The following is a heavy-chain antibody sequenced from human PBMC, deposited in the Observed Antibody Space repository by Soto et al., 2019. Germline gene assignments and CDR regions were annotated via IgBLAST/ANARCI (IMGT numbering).Heavy chain of an antibody. CDR2: ISAYIGNT. D-gene: IGHD5-12*01. CDR1: GYTFTSYG. Sequence: ASVKVSCKASGYTFTSYGISWVRQAPGQGVVWMGWISAYIGNTNYAQKLQGRVTMTTDTSTSTAYMELRSLRSDDTAVYYCARDKAPDHGYSGYDSAFDIWGQGTMVTVS. CDR3: ARDKAPDHGYSGYDSAFDI. J-gene: IGHJ3*02. V-gene: IGHV1-18*01.